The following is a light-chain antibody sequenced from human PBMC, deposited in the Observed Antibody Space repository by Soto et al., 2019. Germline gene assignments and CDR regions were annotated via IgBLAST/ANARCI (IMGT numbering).Light chain of an antibody. Sequence: EIVLTQSPGTLSLSPGERATLSRRASQSVTSRYLAWYQQKPGQAPRLLIYGASSRATGIPDRFSGSGSGTDFTLNISRLEPEDFAVYYCQQYAISPPYTFGQGTKLEIK. CDR3: QQYAISPPYT. J-gene: IGKJ2*01. V-gene: IGKV3-20*01. CDR1: QSVTSRY. CDR2: GAS.